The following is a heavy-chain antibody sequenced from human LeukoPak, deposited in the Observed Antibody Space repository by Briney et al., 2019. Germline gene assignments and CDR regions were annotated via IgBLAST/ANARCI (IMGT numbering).Heavy chain of an antibody. V-gene: IGHV3-23*01. Sequence: GGSLRLSCAASGFTFSSYVMSWVRQAPGKGLEWVSNIGGSVGSMFYAASVKGRFAISRDNSMNTLFLQMNNLRVEDTAVYYCAKRGNSWDLFDYWGQGTLVTVSS. CDR1: GFTFSSYV. J-gene: IGHJ4*02. D-gene: IGHD6-13*01. CDR3: AKRGNSWDLFDY. CDR2: IGGSVGSM.